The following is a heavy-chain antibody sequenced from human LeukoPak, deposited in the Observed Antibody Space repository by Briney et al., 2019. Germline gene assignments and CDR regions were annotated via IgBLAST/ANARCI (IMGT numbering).Heavy chain of an antibody. CDR2: IYYSGST. CDR3: ASALWFGELELDP. J-gene: IGHJ5*02. CDR1: GGSISSTSSY. V-gene: IGHV4-39*01. Sequence: SETLSLTCTVSGGSISSTSSYWGWIRQPPGKGLEWIATIYYSGSTYYNASLKSRITIAVDASKSQFSLKLSSVTAADTAVYYCASALWFGELELDPWGQGTLVTVSS. D-gene: IGHD3-10*01.